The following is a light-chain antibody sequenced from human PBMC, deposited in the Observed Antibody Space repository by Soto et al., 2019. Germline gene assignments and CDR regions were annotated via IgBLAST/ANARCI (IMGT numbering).Light chain of an antibody. V-gene: IGLV2-14*03. CDR3: SSYTRSGTTA. CDR1: NSDIGGYNY. Sequence: QSVLTQPASVSGSPGQSITISCTGTNSDIGGYNYVSWYQHHPGKAPKLMIYDVSNRPSGVSDRFSGSKSGNTASLTISGLQPEDEADYYCSSYTRSGTTAFGTGTKVTVL. CDR2: DVS. J-gene: IGLJ1*01.